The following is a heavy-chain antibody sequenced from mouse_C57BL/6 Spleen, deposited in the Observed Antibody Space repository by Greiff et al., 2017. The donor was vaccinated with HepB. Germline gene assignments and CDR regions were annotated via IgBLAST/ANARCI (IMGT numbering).Heavy chain of an antibody. CDR1: GYSFTGYY. CDR3: ERLSSGYVAY. V-gene: IGHV1-42*01. J-gene: IGHJ3*01. D-gene: IGHD3-2*02. CDR2: INPSTGGT. Sequence: VQLQQSGPELVKPGASVKISCKASGYSFTGYYMNWVKQSPEKSLEWIGEINPSTGGTTYNQKFKAKATLTVDKASSTAYMQLKSLTSEDSAVYYCERLSSGYVAYWGQGTLVTVSA.